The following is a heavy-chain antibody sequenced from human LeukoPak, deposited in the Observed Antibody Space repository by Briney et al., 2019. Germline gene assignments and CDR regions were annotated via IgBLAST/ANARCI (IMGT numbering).Heavy chain of an antibody. CDR2: VVWEQDK. J-gene: IGHJ4*02. CDR1: LFSLGPCAMA. V-gene: IGHV2-5*02. CDR3: AHSRVYYYGSGSYFPKTLDY. Sequence: SGPTLVKRTQTLTQHFTFQLFSLGPCAMAWADIHRPPEPALRRLRPVVWEQDKRYSPTLKSRITLHKDTAKIQVVLTMTDMAPVDTATYYCAHSRVYYYGSGSYFPKTLDYWGQGTLVTVSS. D-gene: IGHD3-10*01.